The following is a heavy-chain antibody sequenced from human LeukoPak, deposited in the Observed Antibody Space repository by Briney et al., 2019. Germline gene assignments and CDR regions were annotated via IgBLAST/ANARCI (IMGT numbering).Heavy chain of an antibody. V-gene: IGHV4-34*01. J-gene: IGHJ4*02. CDR1: GGSFSGYY. D-gene: IGHD6-19*01. CDR3: ARVVGSAVAALTYFYY. CDR2: INHSERT. Sequence: SETLSLTCAVYGGSFSGYYWSWIRQPPGKGLEGIGEINHSERTNYNPSLKSRVTISVDTSKNKFSLKLSSVTASDTAVYYCARVVGSAVAALTYFYYWGQGTLVTVSS.